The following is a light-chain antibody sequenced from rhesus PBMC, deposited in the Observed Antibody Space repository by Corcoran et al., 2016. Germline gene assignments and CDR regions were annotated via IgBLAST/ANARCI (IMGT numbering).Light chain of an antibody. CDR2: DAS. CDR3: QQDYSWPT. V-gene: IGKV3-17*03. CDR1: QSVSSR. Sequence: EIVMTQSPATLSLSPGERATLSCRASQSVSSRLAWYQQKPGQAPRLLIYDASRRATGIPDRFSGSGSGTEFTLTISNLEPEDVGVYYCQQDYSWPTFGGGTKVEIK. J-gene: IGKJ4*01.